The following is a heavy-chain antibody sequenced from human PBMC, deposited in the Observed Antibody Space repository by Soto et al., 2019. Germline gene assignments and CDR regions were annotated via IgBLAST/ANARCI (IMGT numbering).Heavy chain of an antibody. CDR3: ERDRRIQLDSGDYYYYYGMDV. CDR1: GYTFISYG. CDR2: ISAYNGNT. Sequence: ASVKVSCKASGYTFISYGISWVRQAPGQGLEWMGWISAYNGNTNYAQKLQGRVTMTTDTSTSTGYMELRSLRSDDTAVYYCERDRRIQLDSGDYYYYYGMDVWGQGTTVTVSS. D-gene: IGHD5-18*01. J-gene: IGHJ6*01. V-gene: IGHV1-18*01.